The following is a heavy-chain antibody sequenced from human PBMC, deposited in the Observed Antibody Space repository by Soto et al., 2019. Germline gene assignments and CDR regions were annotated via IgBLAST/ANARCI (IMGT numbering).Heavy chain of an antibody. CDR1: GGSISSYY. Sequence: SETLSLTCTVSGGSISSYYWSWIRQPPGKGLEWIGYMYYSGSTNYNPSLKSRVSISVDTSKNHFSLKLSSVTAADTAVYYCARVAVESSSWYYYYYMDVWGKGTTVTVSS. V-gene: IGHV4-59*01. D-gene: IGHD6-6*01. J-gene: IGHJ6*03. CDR2: MYYSGST. CDR3: ARVAVESSSWYYYYYMDV.